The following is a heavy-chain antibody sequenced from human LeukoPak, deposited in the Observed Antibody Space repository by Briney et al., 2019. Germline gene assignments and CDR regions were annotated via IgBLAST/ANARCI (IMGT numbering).Heavy chain of an antibody. CDR3: TRFDTVGYYYGFDL. CDR1: GGSISSYY. D-gene: IGHD3-22*01. Sequence: SETLSLTRSVSGGSISSYYWSWIRQPPGKGLECIGYIYYRGTTNYNPSLKSRATISLDTSNSQFSLKLSSVTAADTAVYYCTRFDTVGYYYGFDLWGQGTMVTVSS. CDR2: IYYRGTT. J-gene: IGHJ3*01. V-gene: IGHV4-59*01.